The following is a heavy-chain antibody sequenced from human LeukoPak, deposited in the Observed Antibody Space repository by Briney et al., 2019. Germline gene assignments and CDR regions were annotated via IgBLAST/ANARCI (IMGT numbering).Heavy chain of an antibody. Sequence: GGSLRLSCAASGFTFSSYSMNWVRQAPGKGLEWVAVISYDGSNKHYADSVKGRFTISRDNSKNTLYLQMNSLRAEDTAVYYCARDSSSWYDLYYYGMDVWGQGTTVTVSS. CDR3: ARDSSSWYDLYYYGMDV. CDR1: GFTFSSYS. V-gene: IGHV3-30*03. CDR2: ISYDGSNK. D-gene: IGHD6-13*01. J-gene: IGHJ6*02.